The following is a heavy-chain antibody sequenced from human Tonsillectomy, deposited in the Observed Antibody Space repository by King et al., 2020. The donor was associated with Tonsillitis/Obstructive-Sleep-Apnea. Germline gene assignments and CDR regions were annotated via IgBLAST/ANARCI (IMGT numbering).Heavy chain of an antibody. Sequence: VQLVESGGGLIQPGGSLRLSCAASGFTINNNYMSWVRQAPGKGLEWVSVIYSDGTTYYADSVKGRFTISRDNSKNTLFLQMNSLRTADTAVYYCAKDPGYSLGTDYVGYWGQGTLVTVSS. V-gene: IGHV3-53*01. CDR2: IYSDGTT. D-gene: IGHD3-16*01. J-gene: IGHJ4*02. CDR1: GFTINNNY. CDR3: AKDPGYSLGTDYVGY.